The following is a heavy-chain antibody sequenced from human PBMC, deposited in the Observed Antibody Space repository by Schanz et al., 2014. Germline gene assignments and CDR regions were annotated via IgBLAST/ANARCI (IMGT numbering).Heavy chain of an antibody. CDR1: XXXXXDYY. V-gene: IGHV3-11*01. Sequence: QVQLLESGGGLFKPXXXXXXXCAGSXXXXXDYYMTWIRQAPGKGLEWISYVSSYDTTVSYADSVKGRFTISRDNAKNSVYLQMNSLRVEDTAVYYCAKEESPPSLVDYWGQGTLVTVSS. CDR2: VSSYDTTV. J-gene: IGHJ4*02. CDR3: AKEESPPSLVDY.